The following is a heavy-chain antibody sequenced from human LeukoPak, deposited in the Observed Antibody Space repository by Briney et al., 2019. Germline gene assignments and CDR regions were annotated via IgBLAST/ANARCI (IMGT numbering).Heavy chain of an antibody. CDR1: GGSFSGYY. J-gene: IGHJ4*02. V-gene: IGHV4-34*01. D-gene: IGHD6-13*01. CDR2: INHSGST. Sequence: SETLSLTCAVYGGSFSGYYWSWIRQPPGKGLEWIGEINHSGSTNYNPSLKSRVTISVDTSKNQFSLKLSSVTAADTAVYYCAGSPMYSRSRDLDYWGQGTLVTVSS. CDR3: AGSPMYSRSRDLDY.